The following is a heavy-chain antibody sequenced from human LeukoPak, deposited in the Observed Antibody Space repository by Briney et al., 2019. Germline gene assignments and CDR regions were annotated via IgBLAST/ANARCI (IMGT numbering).Heavy chain of an antibody. CDR3: VTHGRELDY. CDR1: GFTFDDYA. J-gene: IGHJ4*02. CDR2: INSSSSHI. Sequence: GGSLRLSCAASGFTFDDYAMHWVRQAPGKGQEWVSSINSSSSHIYYAASEKGRFTIPSDNAKHSLHLQLNILRGEGTAVYYFVTHGRELDYWGEGTLVTVSS. V-gene: IGHV3-21*01. D-gene: IGHD1-1*01.